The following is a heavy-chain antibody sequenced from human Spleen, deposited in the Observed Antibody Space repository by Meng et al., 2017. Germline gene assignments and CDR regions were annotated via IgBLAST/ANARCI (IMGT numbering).Heavy chain of an antibody. CDR2: IRSKPYGGTI. J-gene: IGHJ4*02. CDR3: ARNWGAGFDY. D-gene: IGHD3-16*01. Sequence: GESLKISCSASGLTFVDYAMSWLRQAPGKGLEWVGFIRSKPYGGTIDYAASVKGRFTISRDNAKKSLYLQMNSLRVEDTAVYYCARNWGAGFDYWGQGTLVTVSS. V-gene: IGHV3-49*03. CDR1: GLTFVDYA.